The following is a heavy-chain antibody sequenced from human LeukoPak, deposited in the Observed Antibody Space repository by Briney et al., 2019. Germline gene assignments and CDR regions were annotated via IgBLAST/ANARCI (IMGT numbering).Heavy chain of an antibody. D-gene: IGHD6-13*01. V-gene: IGHV3-48*01. CDR3: ARGIAAGKHWFDS. Sequence: GGSLRLSCAASGFTFSTYDMNWVRQAPGKGLEWLSFITRDSSTIYYAGSVKGRFIVSRDNAKNSLYLQMNSLRVEDTAVYYCARGIAAGKHWFDSWGQGTLVTVSS. CDR1: GFTFSTYD. CDR2: ITRDSSTI. J-gene: IGHJ5*01.